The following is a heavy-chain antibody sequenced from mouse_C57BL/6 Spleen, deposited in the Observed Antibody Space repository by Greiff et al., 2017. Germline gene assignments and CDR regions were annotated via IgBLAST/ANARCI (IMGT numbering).Heavy chain of an antibody. CDR1: GFTFSSYA. CDR3: TRENDYDGFAY. J-gene: IGHJ3*01. D-gene: IGHD2-4*01. Sequence: EVKVVESGEGLVKPGGSLKLSCAASGFTFSSYAMSWVRQTPEKRLEWVAYISSGGDYIYYADTVKGRFTISRDNARNTLYLQMSSLKSEDTAMYYCTRENDYDGFAYWGQGTLVTVSA. CDR2: ISSGGDYI. V-gene: IGHV5-9-1*02.